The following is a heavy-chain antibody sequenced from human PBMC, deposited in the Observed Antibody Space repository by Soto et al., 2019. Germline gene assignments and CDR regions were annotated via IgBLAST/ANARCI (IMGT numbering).Heavy chain of an antibody. J-gene: IGHJ3*02. D-gene: IGHD4-17*01. CDR1: GGSISSYY. Sequence: SETLSLTCTVSGGSISSYYWSWIRQPPGKGLEWIGYIYYSGSTNYNPSLKSRVTISVDTSKNQFSLKLSSVTAADTAVYYCARLRAATTVTRDAFDIWGQGTMVTVSS. V-gene: IGHV4-59*01. CDR2: IYYSGST. CDR3: ARLRAATTVTRDAFDI.